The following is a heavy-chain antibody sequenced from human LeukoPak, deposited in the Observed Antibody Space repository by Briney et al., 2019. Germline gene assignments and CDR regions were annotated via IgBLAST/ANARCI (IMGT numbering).Heavy chain of an antibody. Sequence: PSETLSLTCAVSGGSISSSNWWSWVRQPPGKGLEWIGTIYHSGSTYYNASLKSRVTISVDTSKNRFSLKLSSVTAADTAVYYCARLVWTLRQYYFNYWGQGTLVTVSS. V-gene: IGHV4-4*02. D-gene: IGHD5-12*01. CDR3: ARLVWTLRQYYFNY. CDR2: IYHSGST. CDR1: GGSISSSNW. J-gene: IGHJ4*02.